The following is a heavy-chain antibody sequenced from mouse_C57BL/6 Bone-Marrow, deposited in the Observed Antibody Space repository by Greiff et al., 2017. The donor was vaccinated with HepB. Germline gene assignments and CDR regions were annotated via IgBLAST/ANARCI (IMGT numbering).Heavy chain of an antibody. CDR2: IYPGDGDT. CDR3: AYDYAFAY. D-gene: IGHD2-4*01. CDR1: GYAFSSSW. J-gene: IGHJ3*01. Sequence: LQQSGPELVKPGASVKISCKASGYAFSSSWMNWVKQRPGKGLECIGRIYPGDGDTNYNGKFKGKATLTADKSSSTAYMQLSSLTSEDSAVYFCAYDYAFAYWGQGTLVTVSA. V-gene: IGHV1-82*01.